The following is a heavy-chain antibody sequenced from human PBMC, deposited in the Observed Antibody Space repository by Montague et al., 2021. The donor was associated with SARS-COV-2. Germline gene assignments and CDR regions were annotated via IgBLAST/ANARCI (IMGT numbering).Heavy chain of an antibody. CDR3: ARHYSATLPAVY. CDR2: ISDSGST. J-gene: IGHJ4*02. Sequence: SETLSLTCTVSGGPISSFYWSWFRQPPGKGLEWIGYISDSGSTNYNPSLTSRITMSVDTSKNQLSLKVNSVTAADTAVYYCARHYSATLPAVYWGQGTLVTVSS. CDR1: GGPISSFY. V-gene: IGHV4-59*08. D-gene: IGHD2-15*01.